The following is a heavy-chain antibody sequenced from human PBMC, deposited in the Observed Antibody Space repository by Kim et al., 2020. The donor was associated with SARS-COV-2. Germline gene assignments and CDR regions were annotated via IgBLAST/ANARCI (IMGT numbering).Heavy chain of an antibody. Sequence: DSVKGRFTSSRDNSKNTLYVQMNSLRAEDTAIYYCAKDCSSTSCYVAGVYWGQGTLVTVSS. V-gene: IGHV3-23*01. J-gene: IGHJ4*02. D-gene: IGHD2-2*01. CDR3: AKDCSSTSCYVAGVY.